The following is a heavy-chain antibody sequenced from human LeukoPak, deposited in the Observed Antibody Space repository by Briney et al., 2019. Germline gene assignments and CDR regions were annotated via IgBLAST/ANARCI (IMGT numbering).Heavy chain of an antibody. CDR2: IYYSGST. CDR1: GGSISSSY. D-gene: IGHD3-10*01. Sequence: SETLSLTCSVSGGSISSSYWTWVRQPPGKGLEWIGYIYYSGSTNYNPSLKSRVTISVDTSKNQLPLNLSSVTAADTAVYYCARVLKGSGYIDYWGQGILVTVSS. CDR3: ARVLKGSGYIDY. V-gene: IGHV4-59*01. J-gene: IGHJ4*02.